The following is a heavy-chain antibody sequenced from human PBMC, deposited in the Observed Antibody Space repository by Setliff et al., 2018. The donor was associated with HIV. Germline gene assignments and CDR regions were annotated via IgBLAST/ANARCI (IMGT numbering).Heavy chain of an antibody. V-gene: IGHV1-69*13. CDR1: GGTFSSYA. CDR2: IIPIFGTA. Sequence: ASVKVSCKASGGTFSSYAISWVRQAPGQGLEWMGGIIPIFGTANYAQKFLGRVTITADESTNTAYMELNSLRSEDTAVYYCARDKGGLGIGGYYYYYMDVWGKGTTVTVSS. J-gene: IGHJ6*03. D-gene: IGHD7-27*01. CDR3: ARDKGGLGIGGYYYYYMDV.